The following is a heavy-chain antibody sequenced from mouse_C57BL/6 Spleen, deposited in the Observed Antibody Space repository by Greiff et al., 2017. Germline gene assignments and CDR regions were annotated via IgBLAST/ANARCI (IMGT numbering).Heavy chain of an antibody. V-gene: IGHV1-81*01. CDR3: ARDDGYTPRWYFDV. D-gene: IGHD2-3*01. CDR2: IYPRSGNT. J-gene: IGHJ1*03. Sequence: VKVVESGAELARPGASVKLSCKASGYTFTSYGISWVKQRTGQGLEWIGEIYPRSGNTHYNEKFKGKATLTADKSSSTAYMELRSLTSEDSAVYFCARDDGYTPRWYFDVWGTGTTVTVSS. CDR1: GYTFTSYG.